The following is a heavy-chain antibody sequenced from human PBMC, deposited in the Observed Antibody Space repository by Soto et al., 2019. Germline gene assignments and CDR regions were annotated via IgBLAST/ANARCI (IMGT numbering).Heavy chain of an antibody. V-gene: IGHV1-69*01. D-gene: IGHD3-22*01. Sequence: QVQLVQSGAEVKKPGSSVKVSCKASGGTFSSYAISWVRQAPGQGLEWMGGIIPIFGTANYAQKFQGRVTIAGDESTSTAYMELSSLRSEDQAVYYCARVDVVLSWFDPWGQGTLVTVSS. CDR1: GGTFSSYA. CDR2: IIPIFGTA. J-gene: IGHJ5*02. CDR3: ARVDVVLSWFDP.